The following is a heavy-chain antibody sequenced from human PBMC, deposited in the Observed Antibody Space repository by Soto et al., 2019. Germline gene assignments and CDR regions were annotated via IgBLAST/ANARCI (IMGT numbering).Heavy chain of an antibody. CDR1: GDTITSYY. D-gene: IGHD3-3*01. J-gene: IGHJ5*02. V-gene: IGHV1-46*01. Sequence: ASVKVSCKAPGDTITSYYLNWVRQAPGQGLEWMGVINPHGGSTKYAQKFQGRVTMTRDTSRSTVYMELRSLRSDDTAIYYCARSSGGNFGIIIEGSNWFDPWGLGTLVTVSS. CDR2: INPHGGST. CDR3: ARSSGGNFGIIIEGSNWFDP.